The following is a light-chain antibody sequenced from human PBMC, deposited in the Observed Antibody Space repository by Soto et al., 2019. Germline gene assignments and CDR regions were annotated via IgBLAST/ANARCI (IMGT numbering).Light chain of an antibody. J-gene: IGKJ2*01. CDR2: AAS. V-gene: IGKV3-20*01. CDR3: QQYGASPPYT. Sequence: EIVLTQSPGTPSLSPGERATLSCRASRSFASSYLAWYQHKPGQAPRLLIYAASIRATGVPDRFSGSGSGTDFTLTISRLEPEDSAVYYCQQYGASPPYTFGQGTKVEIK. CDR1: RSFASSY.